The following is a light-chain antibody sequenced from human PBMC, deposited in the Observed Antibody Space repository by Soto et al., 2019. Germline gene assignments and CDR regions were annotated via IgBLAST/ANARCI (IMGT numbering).Light chain of an antibody. V-gene: IGKV3-11*01. Sequence: EIVLTQSPATLSLSPGERATLSCRASESAVNYLAWYQQQPGQAPRLLIYDVSNRATGIPDRFSGGGSGTDFTLTISSLEPEGFAVYYCQQRNTWPLTFGGGTRVEIK. CDR3: QQRNTWPLT. CDR1: ESAVNY. J-gene: IGKJ4*01. CDR2: DVS.